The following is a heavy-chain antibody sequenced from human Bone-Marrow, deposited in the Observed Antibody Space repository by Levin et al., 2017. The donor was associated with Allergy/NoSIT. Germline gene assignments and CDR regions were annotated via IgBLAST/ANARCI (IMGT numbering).Heavy chain of an antibody. CDR3: MRAVRGSANDADY. Sequence: LSLTCATSGFAFSSFWMGWVRQVPGKGLEWVANIKDDGTEKYYVDSVRGRFSISRDNALNSLYLQMSSLRAEDTAMYYCMRAVRGSANDADYWGQGTLVTVSS. CDR2: IKDDGTEK. CDR1: GFAFSSFW. J-gene: IGHJ4*02. D-gene: IGHD5-12*01. V-gene: IGHV3-7*01.